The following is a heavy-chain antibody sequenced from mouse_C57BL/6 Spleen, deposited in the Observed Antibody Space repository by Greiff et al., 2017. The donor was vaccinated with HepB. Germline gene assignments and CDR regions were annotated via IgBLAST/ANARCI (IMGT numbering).Heavy chain of an antibody. D-gene: IGHD1-1*01. J-gene: IGHJ4*01. V-gene: IGHV1-82*01. Sequence: VQLVESGPELVKPGASVKISCKASGYAFSSSWMNWVKQRPGKGLEWIGRIYPGDGDTNYNGKFKGKATLTADKSSSTAYMQLSSLTSEDSAVYFCARIGSSYYYAMDYWGQGTSVTVSS. CDR1: GYAFSSSW. CDR3: ARIGSSYYYAMDY. CDR2: IYPGDGDT.